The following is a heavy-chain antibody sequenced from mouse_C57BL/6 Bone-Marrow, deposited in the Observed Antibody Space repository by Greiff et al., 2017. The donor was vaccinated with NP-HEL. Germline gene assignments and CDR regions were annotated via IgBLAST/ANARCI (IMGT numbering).Heavy chain of an antibody. J-gene: IGHJ4*01. CDR1: GYSITSGYY. D-gene: IGHD2-2*01. CDR3: ARGGWLRPMDY. V-gene: IGHV3-6*01. Sequence: EVKLMESGPGLVKPSQSLSLPCSVTGYSITSGYYWNWIRQFPGNKLEWMGYISYDGSNNYNPSLKNRISITRDTSKNQFFLKLNSVTTEDTATYYCARGGWLRPMDYWGQGTSVTVSS. CDR2: ISYDGSN.